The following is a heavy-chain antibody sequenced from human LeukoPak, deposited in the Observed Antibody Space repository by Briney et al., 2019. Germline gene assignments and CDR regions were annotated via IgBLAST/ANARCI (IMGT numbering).Heavy chain of an antibody. J-gene: IGHJ3*02. V-gene: IGHV7-4-1*02. D-gene: IGHD2-2*02. CDR2: INTNTGNP. CDR3: ARVGFVVPAAIGLNAFDI. CDR1: GYTFTSYG. Sequence: ASVKVSCKASGYTFTSYGMNWVRQAPGQGLEWMGWINTNTGNPTYAQDFTGRFVFSLDTSVSTAYLQISSLKAEDTAVYYCARVGFVVPAAIGLNAFDIWGQGTMVTVSS.